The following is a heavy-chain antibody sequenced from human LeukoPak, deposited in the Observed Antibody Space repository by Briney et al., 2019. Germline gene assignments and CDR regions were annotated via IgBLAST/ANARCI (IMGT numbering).Heavy chain of an antibody. Sequence: PGGSLRLSCAASGFTFSSYWMSWVRQAPGKGLEWVANIKQDGSEKYYVDSVKGRFTISRDNAKNSLYLQMNSLRAEDTAVYYCARSPGLYYDSSGYYDYWGQGTLVTVSS. CDR3: ARSPGLYYDSSGYYDY. D-gene: IGHD3-22*01. CDR1: GFTFSSYW. J-gene: IGHJ4*02. V-gene: IGHV3-7*01. CDR2: IKQDGSEK.